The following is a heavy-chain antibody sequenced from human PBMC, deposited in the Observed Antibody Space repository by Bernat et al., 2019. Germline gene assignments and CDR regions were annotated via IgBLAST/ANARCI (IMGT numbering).Heavy chain of an antibody. CDR3: ARVSSSWKVYYYGMDV. Sequence: QVQLQQWGAGLLKPSETLSLTCAVYGGSFSGYYWSWIRQPPGKGLEWIGEINHSGSTNYNPSLKCRVTISVDTSKNQFSLKLSSVTAADTAVYYCARVSSSWKVYYYGMDVWGQGTTVTVSS. CDR2: INHSGST. V-gene: IGHV4-34*01. J-gene: IGHJ6*02. D-gene: IGHD6-13*01. CDR1: GGSFSGYY.